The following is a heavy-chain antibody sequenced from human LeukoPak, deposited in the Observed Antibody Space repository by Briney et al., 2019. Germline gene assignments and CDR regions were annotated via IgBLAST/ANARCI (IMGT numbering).Heavy chain of an antibody. Sequence: PGGSLRLSCAASGFTFDDYTMHWVRQAPGKGLEWVSLISWDGGSTYYADSVKGRFTISRDNSKNSLYLQMNSLRTEDTALYYCAKDSRPYSSGSSLLDYWGQGTLVTVSS. J-gene: IGHJ4*02. V-gene: IGHV3-43*01. CDR3: AKDSRPYSSGSSLLDY. CDR1: GFTFDDYT. CDR2: ISWDGGST. D-gene: IGHD6-19*01.